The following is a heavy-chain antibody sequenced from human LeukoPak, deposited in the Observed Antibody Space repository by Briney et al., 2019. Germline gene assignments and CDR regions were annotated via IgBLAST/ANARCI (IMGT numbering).Heavy chain of an antibody. CDR1: GFAFSSSS. CDR2: ISSSSNYR. D-gene: IGHD6-13*01. Sequence: PGGSLRLSCAASGFAFSSSSMNWVRQAPGKGLEWVSSISSSSNYRNYADSVKGRFSISRDNSRNTLYLQMNSLRAEDTAVYYCAKDAAGPEYWGQGTLVTVSS. J-gene: IGHJ4*02. CDR3: AKDAAGPEY. V-gene: IGHV3-21*04.